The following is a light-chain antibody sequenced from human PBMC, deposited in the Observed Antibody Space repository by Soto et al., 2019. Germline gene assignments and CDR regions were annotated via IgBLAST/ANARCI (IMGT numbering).Light chain of an antibody. Sequence: EIVLTQSPGTLSLSPGQRATLSCRASQNIRSNYVAWYQQKPGQAPRLLIFGSSSTATGIPDRFSASGSGTDFTRTISRLEPEDFAVYDCQQYGYEPLTFGGGTKVEI. V-gene: IGKV3-20*01. CDR2: GSS. CDR1: QNIRSNY. CDR3: QQYGYEPLT. J-gene: IGKJ4*01.